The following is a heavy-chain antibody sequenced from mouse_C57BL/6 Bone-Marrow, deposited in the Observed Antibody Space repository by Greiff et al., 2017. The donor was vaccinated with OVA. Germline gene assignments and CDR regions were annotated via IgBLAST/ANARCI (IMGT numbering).Heavy chain of an antibody. CDR1: GYTFTSYG. V-gene: IGHV1-81*01. CDR3: AREGNDGGPY. J-gene: IGHJ3*01. Sequence: QVQLQQSGAELVRPGASVKLSCKASGYTFTSYGISWVKQRTGQGLEWIGEIYPRSGNTYYNEKFKGKATLTADKSSSTAYMELRSLTSEDSAVYFCAREGNDGGPYWGQGTLVTVSA. D-gene: IGHD2-3*01. CDR2: IYPRSGNT.